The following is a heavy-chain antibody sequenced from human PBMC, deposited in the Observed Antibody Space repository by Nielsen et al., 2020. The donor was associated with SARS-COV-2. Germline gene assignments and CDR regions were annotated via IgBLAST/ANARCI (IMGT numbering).Heavy chain of an antibody. D-gene: IGHD2-15*01. V-gene: IGHV1-18*01. Sequence: ASVKVSCKASGYTFTSYGISWVRQAPGQGLEWMGWISAYNGNTNYAQKLQGRVTMTTDTSTSTAYMELRSLRSDDTAVYYCARAGPGYCSGGSCYPLYWGQGTLVTVSS. CDR2: ISAYNGNT. CDR1: GYTFTSYG. J-gene: IGHJ4*02. CDR3: ARAGPGYCSGGSCYPLY.